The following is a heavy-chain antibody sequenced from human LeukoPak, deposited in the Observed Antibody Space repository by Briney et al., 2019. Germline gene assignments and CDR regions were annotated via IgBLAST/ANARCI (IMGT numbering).Heavy chain of an antibody. CDR3: ARGVAAAGTHYYYYMDG. J-gene: IGHJ6*03. CDR1: GGSISSYY. D-gene: IGHD6-13*01. V-gene: IGHV4-4*07. CDR2: IYTSGST. Sequence: SETLSLTCTVSGGSISSYYWSWIRQPAGRGLEWVGRIYTSGSTNYNPSFKRRVTMSVDTSKNQFSLKLSSVTAADTAVYYCARGVAAAGTHYYYYMDGWGKGTTVTVSS.